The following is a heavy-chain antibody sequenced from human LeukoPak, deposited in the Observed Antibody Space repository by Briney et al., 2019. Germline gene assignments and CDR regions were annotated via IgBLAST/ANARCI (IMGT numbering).Heavy chain of an antibody. V-gene: IGHV4-59*01. CDR1: GGSLSSYY. CDR2: IYYSGDT. Sequence: SETLSLTCTVSGGSLSSYYWTWIRQSPGKGLEWIGYIYYSGDTNYNPSLKSRVTISVDTSKNQFSLKLSSATAADTAVYYCARGERDLDYWGQGTLVTVSS. D-gene: IGHD1-1*01. CDR3: ARGERDLDY. J-gene: IGHJ4*02.